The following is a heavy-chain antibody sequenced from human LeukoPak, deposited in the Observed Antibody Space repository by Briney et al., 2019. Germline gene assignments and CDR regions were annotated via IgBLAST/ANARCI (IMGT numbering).Heavy chain of an antibody. CDR1: GFTFSNAW. J-gene: IGHJ4*02. CDR3: TTEAHYYGSGSYDY. V-gene: IGHV3-15*01. Sequence: GGSLRLSCAASGFTFSNAWMSWVRQAPGKGLEWVGRIKSKTDGGTTDYAAPVKGRFTISRDDLKNTLYLQMNSLKTEDTAVYYCTTEAHYYGSGSYDYWGQGTLVTVSS. CDR2: IKSKTDGGTT. D-gene: IGHD3-10*01.